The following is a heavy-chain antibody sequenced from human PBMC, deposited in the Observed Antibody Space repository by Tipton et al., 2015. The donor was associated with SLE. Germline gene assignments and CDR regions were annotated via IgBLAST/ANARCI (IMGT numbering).Heavy chain of an antibody. CDR1: GFTFSSYA. CDR2: ISYDGSNK. CDR3: ASLSAPSDY. Sequence: SLRLSCAASGFTFSSYAMHWVRQAPGKGLEWVAVISYDGSNKYYADSVKGRFTISRDNAKNTLSLQMNSLRVDDTGVYYCASLSAPSDYWGQGTLVTVSS. V-gene: IGHV3-30*04. J-gene: IGHJ4*02.